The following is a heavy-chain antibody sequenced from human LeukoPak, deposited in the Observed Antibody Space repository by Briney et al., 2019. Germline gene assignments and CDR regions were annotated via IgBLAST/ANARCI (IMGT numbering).Heavy chain of an antibody. CDR3: ATASLYFDH. J-gene: IGHJ4*02. CDR1: GLTFSDSY. Sequence: PGGSLRLSCAASGLTFSDSYRSWIRQAPGKGLEWVSYISSGGNTIKYADSVKGRFTISRDNARNSLYLQINSLRAEDTAVYYCATASLYFDHWGQGTLVTVSS. CDR2: ISSGGNTI. V-gene: IGHV3-11*04.